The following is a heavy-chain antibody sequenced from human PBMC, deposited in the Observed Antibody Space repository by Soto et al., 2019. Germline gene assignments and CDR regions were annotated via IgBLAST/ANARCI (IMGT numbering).Heavy chain of an antibody. Sequence: SETLSLTCTVSGGSISTGDYFWSWIRQPPGKGLEWIGYIYYTGSTFYNPSLRSRVTISGDTSKNEFSLKLSSVTAADTAVYSCARGRGSSWYFDYWGQGTLVTVSS. V-gene: IGHV4-30-4*01. CDR3: ARGRGSSWYFDY. CDR1: GGSISTGDYF. CDR2: IYYTGST. J-gene: IGHJ4*02. D-gene: IGHD6-13*01.